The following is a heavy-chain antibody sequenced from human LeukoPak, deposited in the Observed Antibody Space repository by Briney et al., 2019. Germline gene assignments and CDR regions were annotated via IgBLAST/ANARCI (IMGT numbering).Heavy chain of an antibody. Sequence: GGSLRLSCAASGFTFDDYAMHWVRQAPGKGLEWVSGISWNSGSIGYADSVKGRFAISRDNAKNSLYLQMNSLRAEDTALYYCAKDVVTRGELPFYFDYWGQGTLVTVSS. D-gene: IGHD1-26*01. CDR1: GFTFDDYA. V-gene: IGHV3-9*01. CDR2: ISWNSGSI. CDR3: AKDVVTRGELPFYFDY. J-gene: IGHJ4*02.